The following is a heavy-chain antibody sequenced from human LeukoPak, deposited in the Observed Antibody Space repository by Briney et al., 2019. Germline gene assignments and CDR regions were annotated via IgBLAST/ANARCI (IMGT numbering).Heavy chain of an antibody. D-gene: IGHD6-13*01. CDR3: ARGRYSSSWYYFDY. J-gene: IGHJ4*02. CDR2: ISGSGGST. CDR1: GFTFSSYA. Sequence: GASLRLSCAASGFTFSSYAMSWVRQAPGKGLEWVSAISGSGGSTYYADSVKGRFTISRDNSKNTLYLQMNSLRAEDTAVYYCARGRYSSSWYYFDYWGQGTLVTVSS. V-gene: IGHV3-23*01.